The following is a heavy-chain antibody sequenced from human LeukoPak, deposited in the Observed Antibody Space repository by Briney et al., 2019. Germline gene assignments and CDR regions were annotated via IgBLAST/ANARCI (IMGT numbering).Heavy chain of an antibody. CDR3: ARDTIAAAGHYYYYYYGMDV. CDR2: IYYSGST. J-gene: IGHJ6*02. Sequence: SETLSLTCTVSGGSISSYYWSWIRQPPGKGLEWIGYIYYSGSTNYNPSLKSRVTISADTSKNQFSLKLSSVTAADTAVYYCARDTIAAAGHYYYYYYGMDVWGQGTTVTVSS. D-gene: IGHD6-13*01. CDR1: GGSISSYY. V-gene: IGHV4-59*01.